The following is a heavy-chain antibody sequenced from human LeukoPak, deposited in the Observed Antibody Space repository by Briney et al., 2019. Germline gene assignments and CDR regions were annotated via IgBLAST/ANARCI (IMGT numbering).Heavy chain of an antibody. V-gene: IGHV3-48*03. CDR2: ISSSGSTI. CDR1: GFTFSSYE. D-gene: IGHD2-2*01. CDR3: ARDRGYCSSTSCYWWFDP. J-gene: IGHJ5*02. Sequence: QPGGSLILSCAASGFTFSSYEMNWVRQAPGKGLEWVSYISSSGSTIYYADSVKGRFTISRDNAKNSLYLQINSLRAEDTAVYYCARDRGYCSSTSCYWWFDPWGQGTLVTVSS.